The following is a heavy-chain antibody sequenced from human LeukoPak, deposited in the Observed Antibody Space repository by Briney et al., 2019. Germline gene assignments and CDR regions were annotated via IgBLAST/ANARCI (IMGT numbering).Heavy chain of an antibody. CDR2: IYYSGST. J-gene: IGHJ4*02. Sequence: SETLSLTCSVSGASISSDYWSWIRQPPGKGLEWIAYIYYSGSTNYNPSLNSRLTISVDTSKNQFSLKLSSVTAADTAVYYCARLNMKNDFFDYGGERTLVTV. D-gene: IGHD3-22*01. CDR3: ARLNMKNDFFDY. CDR1: GASISSDY. V-gene: IGHV4-59*01.